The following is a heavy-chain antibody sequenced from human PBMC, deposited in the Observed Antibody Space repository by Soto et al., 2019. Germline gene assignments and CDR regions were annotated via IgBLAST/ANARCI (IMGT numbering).Heavy chain of an antibody. D-gene: IGHD2-21*02. J-gene: IGHJ4*02. V-gene: IGHV3-73*02. CDR3: TRTFDGSAYCSTDFDY. CDR2: IRRRAKNYAT. Sequence: EVQLVESGGDLVQPGGSLKLSCAASGFTFSGSAMHWVRQASGKGLEWVGHIRRRAKNYATVYAASVKGRFIISRDDSQNTAFLQMNSLKTDDTAVYYCTRTFDGSAYCSTDFDYWGQGPLVTVSS. CDR1: GFTFSGSA.